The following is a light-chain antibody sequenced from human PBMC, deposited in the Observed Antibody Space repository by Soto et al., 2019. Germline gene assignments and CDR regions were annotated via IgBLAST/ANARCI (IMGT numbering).Light chain of an antibody. CDR2: GSS. J-gene: IGKJ2*01. V-gene: IGKV3-20*01. Sequence: EVVLTQSPGTLSLSPGERATLSCRASQSVSNNYFAWYQQKPGQAPSLLIFGSSVRATGIPHRFSGSGSGTDFTLTISTLQPEDIVVDYDQEYCYSPPYTFSRGYKLEIK. CDR3: QEYCYSPPYT. CDR1: QSVSNNY.